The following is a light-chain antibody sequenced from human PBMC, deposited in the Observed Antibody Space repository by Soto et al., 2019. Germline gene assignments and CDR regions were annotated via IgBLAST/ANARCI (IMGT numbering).Light chain of an antibody. CDR3: SSYAGSNWYV. CDR2: EVN. J-gene: IGLJ1*01. CDR1: NSDVGGYNY. Sequence: QSVLTQPPSASGSPGQSVTISCTGTNSDVGGYNYVSWYQQYPGKAPKLIIYEVNERPSGVPDRFSGSKSGNTASLTVSGLQTAXEADYYCSSYAGSNWYVFGTGTKVTVL. V-gene: IGLV2-8*01.